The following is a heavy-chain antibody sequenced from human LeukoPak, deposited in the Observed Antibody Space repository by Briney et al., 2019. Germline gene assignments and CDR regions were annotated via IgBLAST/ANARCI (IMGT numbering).Heavy chain of an antibody. CDR1: GYTFTSYY. D-gene: IGHD6-19*01. CDR3: ARGAVIAVALFDAFDI. CDR2: IIPIFGTA. Sequence: SVKVSCKASGYTFTSYYMHWVRQAPGQGLEWMGGIIPIFGTANYAQKFQGRVTITADESTSTAYMELSSLRSEDTAVYYCARGAVIAVALFDAFDIWGQGTMVTVSS. J-gene: IGHJ3*02. V-gene: IGHV1-69*13.